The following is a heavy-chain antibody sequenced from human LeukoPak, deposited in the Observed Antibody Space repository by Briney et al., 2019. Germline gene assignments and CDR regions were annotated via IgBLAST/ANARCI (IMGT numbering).Heavy chain of an antibody. CDR3: ARDRIYYYDSSGYLDAFDI. D-gene: IGHD3-22*01. Sequence: PGGSLRLSCAASGFTFDDYGMSWVRQAPGKGLEWVSGINWNGGSTGYADSVKGRFTISRDNAKNSLYLQMNSLRADDTALYYCARDRIYYYDSSGYLDAFDIWGQGTMVTVSS. CDR1: GFTFDDYG. CDR2: INWNGGST. V-gene: IGHV3-20*04. J-gene: IGHJ3*02.